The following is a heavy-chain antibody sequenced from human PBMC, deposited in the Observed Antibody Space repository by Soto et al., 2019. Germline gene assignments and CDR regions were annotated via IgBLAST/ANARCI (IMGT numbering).Heavy chain of an antibody. CDR3: ARATLRRVSSCGDY. V-gene: IGHV3-33*01. J-gene: IGHJ4*02. CDR1: GFSFSSYG. CDR2: IWYDGSDK. Sequence: QVQLVESGGGVVRPGRSLRLSCTASGFSFSSYGMHWVRQAPGKGLEWVAVIWYDGSDKDYAESVKGRFTISRDNSKNTLYLQMNSLRAEDTALYCCARATLRRVSSCGDYWGQGTLVTVSS. D-gene: IGHD2-15*01.